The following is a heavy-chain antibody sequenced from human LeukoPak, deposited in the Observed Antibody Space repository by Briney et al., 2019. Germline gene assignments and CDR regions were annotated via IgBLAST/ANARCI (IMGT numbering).Heavy chain of an antibody. D-gene: IGHD2-21*02. CDR3: AREGLCGGDCYLDAFDI. J-gene: IGHJ3*02. CDR2: IISSSSTI. Sequence: PGGSLRLSCAPSGFTFSSYSMNWVRQAPGKGLEWVSYIISSSSTIYYADSVKGRFTISRDNAKNSLYLQMNSLRAEDTAVYYCAREGLCGGDCYLDAFDIWGQGTMVTVSS. CDR1: GFTFSSYS. V-gene: IGHV3-48*01.